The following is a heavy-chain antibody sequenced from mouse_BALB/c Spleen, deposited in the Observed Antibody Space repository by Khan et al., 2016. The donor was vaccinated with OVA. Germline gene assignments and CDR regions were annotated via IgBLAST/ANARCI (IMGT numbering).Heavy chain of an antibody. Sequence: VQLQQSGPELVKPGASVKIPCKASGYTFTDYNMDWVKQSHGKSLEWIGDINPNNGGAIYNQKFKGKATLTVDKSSSTAYMELRRLTSEDTAVYYCTRKEDRYDGDFDYWGQGTTLTVSS. CDR3: TRKEDRYDGDFDY. CDR1: GYTFTDYN. V-gene: IGHV1-18*01. CDR2: INPNNGGA. D-gene: IGHD2-14*01. J-gene: IGHJ2*01.